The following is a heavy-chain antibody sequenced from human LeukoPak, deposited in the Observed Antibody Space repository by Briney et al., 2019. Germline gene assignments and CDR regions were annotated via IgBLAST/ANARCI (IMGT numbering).Heavy chain of an antibody. CDR3: ARVSHTFGGVIGMGDYYYYMDV. J-gene: IGHJ6*03. CDR2: IYYSGST. CDR1: GGSISSGGYY. D-gene: IGHD3-16*02. V-gene: IGHV4-31*03. Sequence: SETLSLTCTVSGGSISSGGYYWSWIRQHPGKGLEWIGYIYYSGSTYYNPSLKSRVTISVDTSKNQFSLKLSSVTAADTAVYYCARVSHTFGGVIGMGDYYYYMDVWGKGTTVTVSS.